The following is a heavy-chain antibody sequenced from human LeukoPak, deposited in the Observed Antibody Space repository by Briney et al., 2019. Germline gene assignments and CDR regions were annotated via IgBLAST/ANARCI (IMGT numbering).Heavy chain of an antibody. CDR2: ISTYNGDT. Sequence: ASVKVSCKASGYTFTGYYIHWVRQAPGQGLEWMGWISTYNGDTKYAQKFQDRVTMTTDTSTSTAYLEMRRLRFDDTAVYFCARERDTALAPYLDYWGQGTLLTVSS. CDR3: ARERDTALAPYLDY. J-gene: IGHJ4*02. D-gene: IGHD5-18*01. V-gene: IGHV1-18*04. CDR1: GYTFTGYY.